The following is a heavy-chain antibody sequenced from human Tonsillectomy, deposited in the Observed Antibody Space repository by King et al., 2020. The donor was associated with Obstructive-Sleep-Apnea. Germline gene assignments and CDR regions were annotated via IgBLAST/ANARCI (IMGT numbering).Heavy chain of an antibody. D-gene: IGHD2-15*01. CDR2: SYYNGNT. J-gene: IGHJ5*02. Sequence: VQLQESGPGLVKPSETLSLTCKVSGGSVSNYYWSWIRQPPGKGLEWIGYSYYNGNTNYNPSLQSRVTISVDTSKNQFSLRLISLTAADTAVYYCAREESYCNGGSCYMYSWFDPWGQGILVTVSS. CDR1: GGSVSNYY. V-gene: IGHV4-59*02. CDR3: AREESYCNGGSCYMYSWFDP.